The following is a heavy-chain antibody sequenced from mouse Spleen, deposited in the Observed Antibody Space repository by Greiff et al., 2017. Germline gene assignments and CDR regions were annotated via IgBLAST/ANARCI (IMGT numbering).Heavy chain of an antibody. J-gene: IGHJ3*01. Sequence: EVKLMESGPGLVKPSQSLSLTCSVTGYSITSGYYWNWIRQFPGNKLEWMGYISYDGSNNYNPSLKNRISITRDTSKNQFFLKLNSVTTEDTATYYCANYRYDDGFAYWGQGTLVTVSA. CDR3: ANYRYDDGFAY. CDR1: GYSITSGYY. D-gene: IGHD2-14*01. CDR2: ISYDGSN. V-gene: IGHV3-6*01.